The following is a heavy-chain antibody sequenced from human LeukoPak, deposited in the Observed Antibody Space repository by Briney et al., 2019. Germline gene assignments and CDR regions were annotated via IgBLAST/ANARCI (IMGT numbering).Heavy chain of an antibody. V-gene: IGHV1-69*05. CDR1: GYTFTSYG. J-gene: IGHJ4*02. CDR2: IMPLVGTP. D-gene: IGHD5-24*01. CDR3: AATDGYIHRHQIYYLDY. Sequence: SVKVSCKASGYTFTSYGISGVRQAPGQGPGGVGGIMPLVGTPTYAQKFQGRVTVITDDSTNTAYMELSSLRSDDTAMYYCAATDGYIHRHQIYYLDYWGQGTLVTVSS.